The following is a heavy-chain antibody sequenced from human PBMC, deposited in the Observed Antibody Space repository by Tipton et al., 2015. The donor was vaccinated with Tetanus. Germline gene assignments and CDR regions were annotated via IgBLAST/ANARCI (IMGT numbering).Heavy chain of an antibody. D-gene: IGHD3-10*01. CDR1: GGSINNGAYT. V-gene: IGHV4-30-2*06. CDR3: ARSHGSGGLLWFDS. Sequence: TLSLTCTVSGGSINNGAYTWSWIRQSPGKGLEWIGYIFHTGGTYYNPSLKIRVTISVDGPKNQFSLNLKSVTAADTAVYYCARSHGSGGLLWFDSWGQGTLVTVSS. CDR2: IFHTGGT. J-gene: IGHJ5*01.